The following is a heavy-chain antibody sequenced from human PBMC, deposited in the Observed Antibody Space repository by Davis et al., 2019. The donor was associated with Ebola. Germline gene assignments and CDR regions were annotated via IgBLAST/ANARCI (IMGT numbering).Heavy chain of an antibody. V-gene: IGHV4-39*07. CDR2: IYYSGST. CDR3: ARGVEYCTSTSCYVGHWFDP. J-gene: IGHJ5*02. D-gene: IGHD2-2*01. CDR1: GGSISSSSYY. Sequence: PSETLSLTCTVSGGSISSSSYYWGWIRQPPGKGLEWFGSIYYSGSTYYNPSLKSRVTISVDTSKNHFSLKLSSVTAADTAVYYCARGVEYCTSTSCYVGHWFDPWGQGNLVTVSS.